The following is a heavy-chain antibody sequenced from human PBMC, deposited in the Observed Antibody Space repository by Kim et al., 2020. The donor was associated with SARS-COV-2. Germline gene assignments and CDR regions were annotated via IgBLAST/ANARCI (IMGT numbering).Heavy chain of an antibody. Sequence: GSNTYYSDSVMGRFTISRDKSKNALYLQMNSLRADDTAVYYCVRDAGGYWGQGTLVTVSS. D-gene: IGHD2-15*01. CDR3: VRDAGGY. CDR2: GSNT. J-gene: IGHJ4*02. V-gene: IGHV3-53*01.